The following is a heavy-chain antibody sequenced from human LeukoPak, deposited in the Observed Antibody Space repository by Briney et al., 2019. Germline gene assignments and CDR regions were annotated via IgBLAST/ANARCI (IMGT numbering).Heavy chain of an antibody. CDR3: ATYTVGYY. V-gene: IGHV4-34*01. D-gene: IGHD4-4*01. CDR2: INHSGST. Sequence: SETLSLTCAVYGGSFSGYYWSWIRQPPGKGLEWIGEINHSGSTNYNPSLKSRVTVSVDTSKNQFSLKLSSVTAADTAVYYCATYTVGYYWGQGTLVTVSS. CDR1: GGSFSGYY. J-gene: IGHJ4*02.